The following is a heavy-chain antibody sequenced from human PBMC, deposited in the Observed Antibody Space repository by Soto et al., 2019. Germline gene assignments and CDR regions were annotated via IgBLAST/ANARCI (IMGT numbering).Heavy chain of an antibody. CDR1: GYSFTSYF. Sequence: GDALKISCECSGYSFTSYFSGWVRQMPGKGLEWMGIIYPGDSDTRYSPSFQGQVTISADKSSSTAYLQWSSRKASDTAMYYFSSHQLLGAGYNYYSMDVWGQGTMGTVS. CDR2: IYPGDSDT. V-gene: IGHV5-51*01. CDR3: SSHQLLGAGYNYYSMDV. J-gene: IGHJ6*03. D-gene: IGHD5-18*01.